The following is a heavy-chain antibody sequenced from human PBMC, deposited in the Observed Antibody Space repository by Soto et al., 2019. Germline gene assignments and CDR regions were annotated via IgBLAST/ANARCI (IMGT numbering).Heavy chain of an antibody. D-gene: IGHD2-8*01. CDR2: ILADYNT. CDR1: GFTFSDYT. Sequence: EVQLLECGGGLVQPGESLTRSCAASGFTFSDYTMTWVRQAPGKVLECISVILADYNTYYTDSVRGRFTISRDNSKNTLYLEMNSLRAEDTAVYYCARRTNGYFGYWGQGALVNVSS. V-gene: IGHV3-23*03. CDR3: ARRTNGYFGY. J-gene: IGHJ4*02.